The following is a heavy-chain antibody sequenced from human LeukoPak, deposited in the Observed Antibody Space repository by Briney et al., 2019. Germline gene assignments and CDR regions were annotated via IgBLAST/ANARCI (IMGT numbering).Heavy chain of an antibody. Sequence: GGSLRLSCEASGFSFGSNAMHWVRQVPGKGLKWLAIIWYDGSNKYYADSVKGRFTISRDNSKNTVYLQMNSLRVEDTAVYYCARGDLSARPDYWGQGALVTVSS. J-gene: IGHJ4*02. CDR2: IWYDGSNK. CDR3: ARGDLSARPDY. CDR1: GFSFGSNA. V-gene: IGHV3-33*01. D-gene: IGHD6-6*01.